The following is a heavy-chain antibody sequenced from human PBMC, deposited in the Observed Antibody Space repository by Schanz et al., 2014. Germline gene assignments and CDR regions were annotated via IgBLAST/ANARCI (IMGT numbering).Heavy chain of an antibody. CDR3: ARGGGPEDVCAI. Sequence: QVQLVQSGAEVKKPGPSMKVSCKASGGTFSTYPINCLRQAPGQGLEWMGRIILIHGIVNYAQRFQDRVRIPPDKSTSTAYMELSSLRSDDTAVYYCARGGGPEDVCAIWGPWTILTVSS. V-gene: IGHV1-69*02. CDR1: GGTFSTYP. J-gene: IGHJ3*02. D-gene: IGHD2-15*01. CDR2: IILIHGIV.